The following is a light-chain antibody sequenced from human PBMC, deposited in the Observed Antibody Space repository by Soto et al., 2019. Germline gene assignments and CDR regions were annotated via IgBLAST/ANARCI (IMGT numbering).Light chain of an antibody. Sequence: AIQMTQSPSSLSSSVGDRVTITCRASQDIRNDLGWYQHKPGKAPNLLIYNASSLQSGVPSRFNGSGSGTDFTLTISSLQPEDSATYYCLHDDSYPRTFGPGTKVDVK. V-gene: IGKV1-6*01. J-gene: IGKJ3*01. CDR1: QDIRND. CDR3: LHDDSYPRT. CDR2: NAS.